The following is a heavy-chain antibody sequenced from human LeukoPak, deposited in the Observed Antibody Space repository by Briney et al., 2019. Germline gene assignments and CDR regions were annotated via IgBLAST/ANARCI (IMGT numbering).Heavy chain of an antibody. V-gene: IGHV4-4*07. CDR2: IYTSGST. Sequence: SETLSLACTVSDGSIGSYYWTWIRQPAGKGLEWIGRIYTSGSTYYNPSLKGRLIMSIDTSKKQFSLKLTSVTAADTAVYYCARDLELWGQGAVVTVSS. CDR3: ARDLEL. J-gene: IGHJ4*02. D-gene: IGHD1-7*01. CDR1: DGSIGSYY.